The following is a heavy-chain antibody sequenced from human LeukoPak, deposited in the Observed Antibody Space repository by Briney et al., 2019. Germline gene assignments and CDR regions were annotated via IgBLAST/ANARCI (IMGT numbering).Heavy chain of an antibody. CDR2: ISSSGSPI. Sequence: GGSLRLSCSASGFTFSSYSMNWVRQAPGKGLEWISFISSSGSPIYYAGSVTGRFTISRDNGKNSLYLQMNSLRDEDTAVYYCARGVEGSYYYDSSGKGNALDIWGQGTMVTVSS. J-gene: IGHJ3*02. D-gene: IGHD3-22*01. CDR1: GFTFSSYS. V-gene: IGHV3-48*02. CDR3: ARGVEGSYYYDSSGKGNALDI.